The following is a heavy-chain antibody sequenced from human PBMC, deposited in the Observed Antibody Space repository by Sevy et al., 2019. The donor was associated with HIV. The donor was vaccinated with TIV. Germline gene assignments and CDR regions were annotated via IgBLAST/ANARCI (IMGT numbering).Heavy chain of an antibody. V-gene: IGHV3-21*01. J-gene: IGHJ6*02. Sequence: GGSLRLSCAASGFIFSNYGMNWVRQAPGKGLEWVSSISSSGSYIYYGDSMKGRFTISRDNAKNSKFLQMNSLRAEDTAVYYCAREDYSNYYFYAMDVWGQGTTVTVSS. D-gene: IGHD4-4*01. CDR2: ISSSGSYI. CDR1: GFIFSNYG. CDR3: AREDYSNYYFYAMDV.